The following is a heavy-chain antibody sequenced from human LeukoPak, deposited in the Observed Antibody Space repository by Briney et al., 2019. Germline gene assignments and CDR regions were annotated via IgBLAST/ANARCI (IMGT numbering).Heavy chain of an antibody. CDR1: GFTFSSYG. Sequence: GGSLRLSCAASGFTFSSYGMHWVRQDPGKGLEWVALIRYDGSNKYYADSVKGRFTISRDNSKNTLYLQMNSLRAEDTAVYYCAKARGDGYTDGFDIWGQGPMVTVSS. D-gene: IGHD5-24*01. J-gene: IGHJ3*02. CDR2: IRYDGSNK. CDR3: AKARGDGYTDGFDI. V-gene: IGHV3-30*02.